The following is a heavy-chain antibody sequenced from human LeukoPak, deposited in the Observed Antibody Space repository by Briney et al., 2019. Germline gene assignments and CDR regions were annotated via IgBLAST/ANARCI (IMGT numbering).Heavy chain of an antibody. V-gene: IGHV4-59*01. Sequence: SETLSLNCTVSGGSISSYYWSWIRQPPGKGLEWIGYIYYSGSTNYNPSLKSRVTISVDTSKNQFSLKLSSVTAADTAVYYCAREQQRITIFGVVIEDAFDIWGQGTMVTVSS. CDR2: IYYSGST. CDR1: GGSISSYY. J-gene: IGHJ3*02. CDR3: AREQQRITIFGVVIEDAFDI. D-gene: IGHD3-3*01.